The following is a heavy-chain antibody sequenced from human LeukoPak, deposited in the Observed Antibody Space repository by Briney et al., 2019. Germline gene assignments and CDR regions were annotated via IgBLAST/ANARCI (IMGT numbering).Heavy chain of an antibody. CDR1: GGSIITHN. CDR2: IYHSGST. CDR3: ARGSKYTSGYRVTELGSGYSDY. J-gene: IGHJ4*02. Sequence: SETLSLTCSVSGGSIITHNWNWIRQPPGKGLEWIGEIYHSGSTNYNPSLKSRVTISVDKSKNQFSLKLSSVTAADTAVYYCARGSKYTSGYRVTELGSGYSDYWGQGTLVTVSS. V-gene: IGHV4-59*11. D-gene: IGHD5-18*01.